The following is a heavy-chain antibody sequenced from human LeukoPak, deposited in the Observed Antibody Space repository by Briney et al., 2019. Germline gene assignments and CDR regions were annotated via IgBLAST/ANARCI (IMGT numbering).Heavy chain of an antibody. J-gene: IGHJ4*02. Sequence: PGGSLRLSCAASGFTVSSNYMSWVRQAPGKGLEWVSVIYSGGSTYYADSVKGRFTIFRDNSKNTLYLQMNSLRAEDTAVYYCARDRTPGGGEGLGYWGQGTLVTVSS. CDR3: ARDRTPGGGEGLGY. CDR1: GFTVSSNY. D-gene: IGHD2-15*01. V-gene: IGHV3-53*01. CDR2: IYSGGST.